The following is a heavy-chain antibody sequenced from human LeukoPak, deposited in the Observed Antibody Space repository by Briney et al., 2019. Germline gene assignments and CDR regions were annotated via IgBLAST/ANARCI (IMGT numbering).Heavy chain of an antibody. V-gene: IGHV3-21*01. D-gene: IGHD1-1*01. J-gene: IGHJ4*02. Sequence: GGSLRLSCVASGFTFDTYRMNWVRQAQGKGLEWVSSISASGSYIYYADSLKGRFTISRDNTKNSLFLQMNSLRAEDTAVYYCARDSPGTTASDYWGQGTLVTVSS. CDR3: ARDSPGTTASDY. CDR1: GFTFDTYR. CDR2: ISASGSYI.